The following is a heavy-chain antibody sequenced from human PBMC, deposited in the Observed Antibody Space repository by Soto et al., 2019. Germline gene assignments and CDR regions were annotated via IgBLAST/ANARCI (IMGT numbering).Heavy chain of an antibody. CDR2: IYSGGST. Sequence: GGSLRLSCAASGFTVRSNYMTLVRQAPGKGLEWVSIIYSGGSTSYADSVKGRFTISRDNAKNSLFLQMNSLRAEDTAVYYCARGKSIFYGMDVWGQGTTVTVSS. V-gene: IGHV3-66*01. CDR3: ARGKSIFYGMDV. D-gene: IGHD2-15*01. CDR1: GFTVRSNY. J-gene: IGHJ6*02.